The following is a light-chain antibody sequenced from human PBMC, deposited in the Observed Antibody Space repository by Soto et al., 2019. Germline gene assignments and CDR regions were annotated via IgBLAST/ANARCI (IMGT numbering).Light chain of an antibody. J-gene: IGKJ4*01. CDR3: QQYYGNDLT. Sequence: DIVMTQSPDSLAVSLGERATINCKSSQSVLYSSNNKNYLAWYQQKPGQPPKLLIYWASTRESGVPDRFSGNGSGTDFNLTISSLQAEDVAVYYCQQYYGNDLTFGGGTKVEIK. CDR1: QSVLYSSNNKNY. CDR2: WAS. V-gene: IGKV4-1*01.